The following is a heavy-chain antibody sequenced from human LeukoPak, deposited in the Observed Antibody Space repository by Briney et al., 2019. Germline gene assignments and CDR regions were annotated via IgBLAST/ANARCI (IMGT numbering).Heavy chain of an antibody. J-gene: IGHJ4*02. V-gene: IGHV3-23*01. CDR3: AKGAYDYIEMGYFDS. D-gene: IGHD5-12*01. CDR2: LIGSSGST. Sequence: GGSLRLSCAASGFTSMNYAMNWVRQAPGKGLEWVSVLIGSSGSTDYADSVKGRFTISRDTSKNTVFLQMNSLRAEGTAIYYCAKGAYDYIEMGYFDSWGQGSLVTASS. CDR1: GFTSMNYA.